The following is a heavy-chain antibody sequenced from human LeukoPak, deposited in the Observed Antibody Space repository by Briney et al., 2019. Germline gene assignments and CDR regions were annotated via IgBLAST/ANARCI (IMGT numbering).Heavy chain of an antibody. J-gene: IGHJ6*03. V-gene: IGHV3-33*08. CDR1: GFSFSSYG. D-gene: IGHD6-25*01. CDR3: ARFAASYMDV. CDR2: IRFDGDSQ. Sequence: GGSLRLSCAAFGFSFSSYGMHWVRQAPGKGLEWVASIRFDGDSQYYGEAVKGRFTISRNNAENRLFLQMNNVRAEDTAVYFCARFAASYMDVWGQGTTVTVSS.